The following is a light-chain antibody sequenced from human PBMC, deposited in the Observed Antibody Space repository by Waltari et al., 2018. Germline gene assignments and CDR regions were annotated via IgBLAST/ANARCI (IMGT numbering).Light chain of an antibody. CDR2: WAS. CDR1: RSVLYTDKNKNC. Sequence: DIAMTQSPDSLAVSLGERATINCKSSRSVLYTDKNKNCLTGYQQKPGQPPQLLLSWASTREAGVPDRSIGSGSGTDFTLSISSLQAEDVAVYYCHQHYTTPWTFGQGTQVEL. V-gene: IGKV4-1*01. CDR3: HQHYTTPWT. J-gene: IGKJ1*01.